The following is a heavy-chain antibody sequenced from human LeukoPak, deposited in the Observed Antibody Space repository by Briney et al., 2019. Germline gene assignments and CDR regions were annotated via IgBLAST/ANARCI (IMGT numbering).Heavy chain of an antibody. CDR2: IYYTGTT. Sequence: SETLSLTCTVSGGSISSTSDHWGWIRQPPEKGLEWIGTIYYTGTTYYNPSLKSRLTISVDTSKNQFSLKLSSVTAADTAVYYCARQGGVVVISTNWFDPWGQGTLVTVSS. CDR3: ARQGGVVVISTNWFDP. J-gene: IGHJ5*02. D-gene: IGHD3-22*01. V-gene: IGHV4-39*01. CDR1: GGSISSTSDH.